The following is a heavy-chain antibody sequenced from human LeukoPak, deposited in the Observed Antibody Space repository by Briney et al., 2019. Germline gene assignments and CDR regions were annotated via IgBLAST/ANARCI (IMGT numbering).Heavy chain of an antibody. D-gene: IGHD6-13*01. CDR2: INHGGST. J-gene: IGHJ4*02. CDR1: GGSSSDNY. Sequence: SETLSLTCAVYGGSSSDNYWSWIRQPPGKGLEWIGEINHGGSTNYNPSLKSRVTISVDTSKNRFSLKLSSVTAADTALYYCARQAYSSTWYIDYWGQGTLVTVSS. CDR3: ARQAYSSTWYIDY. V-gene: IGHV4-34*01.